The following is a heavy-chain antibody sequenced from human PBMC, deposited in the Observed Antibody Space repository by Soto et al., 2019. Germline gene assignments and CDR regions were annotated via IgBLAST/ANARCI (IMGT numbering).Heavy chain of an antibody. Sequence: EVQLLESGGGLVQPGGSLRLSCAASGFTFSSYAMSWVRQAPGKGLEWVSAISGSGGSTYYADSVKGRFTISRDNSKNTLYLQMNSRRAEDTAVYYCAKDRSYSNYFDYWGQGTLVTRSS. CDR3: AKDRSYSNYFDY. J-gene: IGHJ4*02. D-gene: IGHD4-4*01. CDR1: GFTFSSYA. V-gene: IGHV3-23*01. CDR2: ISGSGGST.